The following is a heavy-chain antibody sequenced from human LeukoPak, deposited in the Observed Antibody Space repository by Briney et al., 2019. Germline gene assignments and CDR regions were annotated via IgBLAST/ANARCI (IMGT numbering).Heavy chain of an antibody. J-gene: IGHJ4*02. V-gene: IGHV1-46*01. CDR3: ARGTLAAAGTPTFDY. D-gene: IGHD6-13*01. Sequence: ASVKVSCKASGYTFTNYYMHWVRQAPGQGLEWMGIINPSGGGTDYAQKFQGRVTITADESTSTAYMELSSLRSEDTAVYYCARGTLAAAGTPTFDYWGQGTLVTVSS. CDR1: GYTFTNYY. CDR2: INPSGGGT.